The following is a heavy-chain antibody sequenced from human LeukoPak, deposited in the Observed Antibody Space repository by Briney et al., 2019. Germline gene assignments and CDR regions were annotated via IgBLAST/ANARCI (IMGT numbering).Heavy chain of an antibody. CDR2: IKEDGSEK. CDR3: ARGGSGFDSSGYDFDY. Sequence: PGGSLRLSCAASGVTFSSYWMSWVRQAPGKGLEWVANIKEDGSEKYYVDSVKGRFTISRDNAKNSLYLQMNSLRAEDTAVYYCARGGSGFDSSGYDFDYWGQGTLVTVSS. V-gene: IGHV3-7*01. D-gene: IGHD3-22*01. J-gene: IGHJ4*02. CDR1: GVTFSSYW.